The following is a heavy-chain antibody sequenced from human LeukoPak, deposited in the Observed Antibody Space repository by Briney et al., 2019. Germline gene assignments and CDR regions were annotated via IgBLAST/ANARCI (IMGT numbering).Heavy chain of an antibody. D-gene: IGHD2-15*01. CDR1: GYTFTGYY. V-gene: IGHV1-2*02. CDR3: ARVSRTRSLCSGGSCYSNWFDP. J-gene: IGHJ5*02. Sequence: ASVKVSCKASGYTFTGYYMHWVRQAPGQGLEWMGWINPNSGGTNYAQKFQGRVTMTRDTSISTAYMELSRLRSDDTAVYYCARVSRTRSLCSGGSCYSNWFDPWGQGTLVTVSS. CDR2: INPNSGGT.